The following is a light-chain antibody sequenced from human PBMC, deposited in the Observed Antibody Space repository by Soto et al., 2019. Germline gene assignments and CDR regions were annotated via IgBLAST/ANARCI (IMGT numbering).Light chain of an antibody. CDR1: GSDVGGYNY. Sequence: QSALTQPASVSGSPGQSITISCTGTGSDVGGYNYVSWYQQHPGKAPKLIIYEVSNRPSGLSNRFSGSKSDNTASLTISGLQAEDEADYYCSSFTSSSTLPYVFGTGTKLTVL. CDR2: EVS. V-gene: IGLV2-14*01. J-gene: IGLJ1*01. CDR3: SSFTSSSTLPYV.